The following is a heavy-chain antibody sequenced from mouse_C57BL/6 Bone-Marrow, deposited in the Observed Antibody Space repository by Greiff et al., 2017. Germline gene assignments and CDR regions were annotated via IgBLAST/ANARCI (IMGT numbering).Heavy chain of an antibody. Sequence: EVQLVESGGGLVKPGGSLKLSCAASGFTFSDYGMHWVRQAPEQGLEWVAYISSGSSTIYYADTVKGRFTISRDNAKNTLYLQMLSLGSADTDMYDCARRQYPGYSMDYWGQGTTLTVSS. D-gene: IGHD5-1*01. CDR1: GFTFSDYG. J-gene: IGHJ4*01. CDR2: ISSGSSTI. V-gene: IGHV5-17*01. CDR3: ARRQYPGYSMDY.